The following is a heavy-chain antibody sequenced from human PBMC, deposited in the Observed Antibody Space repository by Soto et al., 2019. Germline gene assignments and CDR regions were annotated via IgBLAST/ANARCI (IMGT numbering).Heavy chain of an antibody. D-gene: IGHD3-9*01. CDR3: ARGFDWLFPNWFDP. CDR2: IYYSGST. CDR1: GGSIVSGGYC. Sequence: PSETLSLTCTVSGGSIVSGGYCCVWIRQHPGKGLEWIGYIYYSGSTYYNPSLKSRVTISVDTSKNQFSLKLSSVTAADTAVYYCARGFDWLFPNWFDPWGQGTLVTVSS. J-gene: IGHJ5*02. V-gene: IGHV4-31*03.